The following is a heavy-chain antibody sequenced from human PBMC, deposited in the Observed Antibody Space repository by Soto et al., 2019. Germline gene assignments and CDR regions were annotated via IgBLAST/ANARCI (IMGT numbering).Heavy chain of an antibody. J-gene: IGHJ4*02. CDR2: ISWNSANI. CDR3: AKETSSSGLFDY. CDR1: GFTFDDYV. D-gene: IGHD6-6*01. V-gene: IGHV3-9*01. Sequence: GGSLRLSCAASGFTFDDYVMHWVRQAPGKGLEWVSHISWNSANIDYADSVKGRFTISRDNAKNSLYLQMTSLRTEDTALYYCAKETSSSGLFDYWGQGTLVTVSS.